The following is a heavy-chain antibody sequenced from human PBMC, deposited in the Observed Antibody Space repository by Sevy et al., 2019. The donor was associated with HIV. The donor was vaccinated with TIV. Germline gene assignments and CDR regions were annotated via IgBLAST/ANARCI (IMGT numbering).Heavy chain of an antibody. J-gene: IGHJ4*02. CDR1: GFTFSSFG. Sequence: GSLRLSCAASGFTFSSFGMHWVRQAPGKGLEWVAFIRYDGNEKYYAVSVKGRFTISRDNSKNTLFLQMNSLRSEDTAVYYCTKNTASAGVGGFDYWGQGTLVTVSS. CDR3: TKNTASAGVGGFDY. D-gene: IGHD6-13*01. V-gene: IGHV3-30*02. CDR2: IRYDGNEK.